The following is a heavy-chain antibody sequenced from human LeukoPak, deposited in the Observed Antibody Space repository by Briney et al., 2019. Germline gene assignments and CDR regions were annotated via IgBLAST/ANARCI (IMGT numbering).Heavy chain of an antibody. CDR2: INTDGSTT. CDR3: ARAVGAEDY. J-gene: IGHJ4*02. CDR1: GFTFSSYW. V-gene: IGHV3-74*01. D-gene: IGHD1-26*01. Sequence: GGSLRLSCAVSGFTFSSYWMHWVRQAPGKGLVWVSRINTDGSTTTYADSVKGRFTIPRDNAKNTLYLQMNSLRAEDTAVYYCARAVGAEDYWGQGTLVTVSS.